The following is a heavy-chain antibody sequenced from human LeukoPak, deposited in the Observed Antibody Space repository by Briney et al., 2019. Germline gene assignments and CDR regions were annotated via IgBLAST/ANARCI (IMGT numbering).Heavy chain of an antibody. J-gene: IGHJ4*02. Sequence: SETLSLTCTVSGGSISSSSYYWGWIRQPPGKGLEWIGSIYYSGSTYYNPSLKSRVTISVDTSKNQFSLKLSSVTAADTAVYYCARLRPTHYYDSSGYPGGYFDYWGQGTLVTVSS. CDR1: GGSISSSSYY. D-gene: IGHD3-22*01. CDR3: ARLRPTHYYDSSGYPGGYFDY. CDR2: IYYSGST. V-gene: IGHV4-39*01.